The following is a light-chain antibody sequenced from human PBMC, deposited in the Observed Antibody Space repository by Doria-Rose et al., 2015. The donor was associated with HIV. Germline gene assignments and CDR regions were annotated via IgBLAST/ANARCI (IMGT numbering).Light chain of an antibody. CDR2: DGS. Sequence: EIGLTQSPGTLSLSPGERATLSCRASQSFSSTYLAWYQQKPGQAHSLLIYDGSTRSTGIPDRFSASGSGTDFTLTINRLEPEDFALYYCHQYGTSWTFGQGTKVEI. CDR3: HQYGTSWT. CDR1: QSFSSTY. J-gene: IGKJ1*01. V-gene: IGKV3-20*01.